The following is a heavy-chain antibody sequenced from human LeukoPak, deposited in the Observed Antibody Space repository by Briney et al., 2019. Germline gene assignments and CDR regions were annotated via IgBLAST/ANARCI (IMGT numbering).Heavy chain of an antibody. Sequence: GGSLRLSCAVSGITLSNYGMSWVRQAPGKGLEWVSGISGSGGATNYADSVEGRFTISRDHPKNTLYLQMNSLRVEDTAVYFCAKRGVVIRVILVGFHKEAYYFDSWGQGALVTVSS. CDR3: AKRGVVIRVILVGFHKEAYYFDS. J-gene: IGHJ4*02. CDR1: GITLSNYG. D-gene: IGHD3-22*01. CDR2: ISGSGGAT. V-gene: IGHV3-23*01.